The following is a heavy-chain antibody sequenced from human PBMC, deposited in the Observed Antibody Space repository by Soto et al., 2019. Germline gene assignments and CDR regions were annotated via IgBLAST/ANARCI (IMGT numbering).Heavy chain of an antibody. CDR3: AKATATGGGAFDI. J-gene: IGHJ3*02. D-gene: IGHD2-8*02. CDR2: ILVGGST. V-gene: IGHV3-23*01. CDR1: GFICSSYD. Sequence: TGGSLRLSCAAFGFICSSYDMSWVRQAPGKGLEWVSTILVGGSTHYEDSVKGRFTISRDTSKNTVYLQMNSLTAGDTAMYYCAKATATGGGAFDICGQGTMVTVSS.